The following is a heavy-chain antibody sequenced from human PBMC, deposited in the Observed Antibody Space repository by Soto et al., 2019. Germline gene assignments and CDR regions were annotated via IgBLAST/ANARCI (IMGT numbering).Heavy chain of an antibody. J-gene: IGHJ4*02. CDR2: IIPFFGTA. V-gene: IGHV1-69*01. Sequence: QVQLVQSGAEVKKTGSSVKVSCKTSGGTFSTFGISWVRQAPGQGLEWMGGIIPFFGTAEYSQKFEDRITITADESTNTVYMELRSLTSEYTAIYYCARTAPMDAGDKYYYDFWGQGALVTVSS. D-gene: IGHD3-16*01. CDR1: GGTFSTFG. CDR3: ARTAPMDAGDKYYYDF.